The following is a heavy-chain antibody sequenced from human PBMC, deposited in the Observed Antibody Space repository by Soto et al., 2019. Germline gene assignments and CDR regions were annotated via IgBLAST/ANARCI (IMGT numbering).Heavy chain of an antibody. Sequence: SETLSLTCTVSGGSVSSGSYYWSWIRQPPGKGLEWIGYFYYTGSINYNPSLKSRVTISIDASQNQFSLRLSSVTAADTAVYYCARSMFYSDGSNYSPFDYWGQGTLVTVS. CDR3: ARSMFYSDGSNYSPFDY. CDR1: GGSVSSGSYY. J-gene: IGHJ4*02. CDR2: FYYTGSI. D-gene: IGHD3-22*01. V-gene: IGHV4-61*01.